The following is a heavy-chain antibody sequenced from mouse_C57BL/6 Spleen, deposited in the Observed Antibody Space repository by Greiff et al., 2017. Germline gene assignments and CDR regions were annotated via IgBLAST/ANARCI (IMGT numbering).Heavy chain of an antibody. D-gene: IGHD1-1*01. CDR3: ARSGYGSSPYYAMDY. J-gene: IGHJ4*01. CDR1: GYTFTSYW. V-gene: IGHV1-72*01. CDR2: IDYNSGGT. Sequence: VQLQQPGAELVKPGASVTLSCKASGYTFTSYWMHWVKQRPGRGLEWIGRIDYNSGGTKYNEKFKSKATLTVDKPSSTAYMQLSSLTSEDSAVYYCARSGYGSSPYYAMDYWGQGTSVTVSS.